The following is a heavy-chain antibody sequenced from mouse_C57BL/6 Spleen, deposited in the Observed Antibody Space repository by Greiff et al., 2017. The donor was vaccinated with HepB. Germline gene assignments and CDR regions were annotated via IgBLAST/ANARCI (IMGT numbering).Heavy chain of an antibody. D-gene: IGHD2-5*01. V-gene: IGHV1-64*01. Sequence: QVQLQQPGAELVKPGASVKLSCKASGYTFTSYWMHWVKQRPGQGLEWSGMIHPNSGSTNYNEKFKSKATLTVDKSSSTAYMQLSSLTSEDSAVYYCARSTYSKDFAYWGQGTLVTVSA. CDR2: IHPNSGST. CDR1: GYTFTSYW. J-gene: IGHJ3*01. CDR3: ARSTYSKDFAY.